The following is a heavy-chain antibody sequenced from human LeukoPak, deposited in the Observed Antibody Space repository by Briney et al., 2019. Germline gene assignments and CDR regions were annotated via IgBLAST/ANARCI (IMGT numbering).Heavy chain of an antibody. D-gene: IGHD2-8*02. V-gene: IGHV1-2*02. CDR3: ARGSLVGGDYGDY. CDR1: GYTFTGYY. Sequence: GASVKVSCKASGYTFTGYYMHWVRQAPGQGLEWMGWINPNSGGTNYAQKFQGRVTMTRDTSISTAYMELSRLKSDDTAVYYCARGSLVGGDYGDYWGQGTLVTVSS. J-gene: IGHJ4*02. CDR2: INPNSGGT.